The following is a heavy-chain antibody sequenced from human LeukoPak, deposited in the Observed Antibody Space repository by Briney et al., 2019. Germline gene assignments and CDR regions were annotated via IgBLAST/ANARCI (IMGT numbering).Heavy chain of an antibody. Sequence: PSETLSLTCTVSGGSISGYYWNWIRQPPGKGLEWIGYIHYSGTTNYNPSLKSRVTISVDTSKNQLSLKLSSVTAADTAVYFCAKRGRSSWYFDYWGQGTQVTASS. CDR2: IHYSGTT. CDR3: AKRGRSSWYFDY. J-gene: IGHJ4*02. CDR1: GGSISGYY. V-gene: IGHV4-59*01. D-gene: IGHD6-13*01.